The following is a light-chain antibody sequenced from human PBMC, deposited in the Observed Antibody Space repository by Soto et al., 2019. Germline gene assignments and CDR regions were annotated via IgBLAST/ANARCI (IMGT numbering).Light chain of an antibody. CDR2: GAS. Sequence: EVVMTQSPATLSVSPGERVTLSCRASQSINAHLAWYQQKPGQAPRLLIHGASTRATGIPARFSGSGFGTEFILTISSLQSEDFAVYYCQQYNNWLWTFGQGTQVEIQ. CDR3: QQYNNWLWT. J-gene: IGKJ1*01. CDR1: QSINAH. V-gene: IGKV3-15*01.